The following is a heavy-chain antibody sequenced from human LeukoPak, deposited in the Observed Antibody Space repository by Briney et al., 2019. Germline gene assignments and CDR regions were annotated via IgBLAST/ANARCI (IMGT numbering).Heavy chain of an antibody. V-gene: IGHV3-21*01. J-gene: IGHJ4*02. D-gene: IGHD6-13*01. CDR1: GFTFISYS. CDR3: ARDALFLYSSSWIEY. CDR2: ISSSSSYI. Sequence: GGSLRLSCAASGFTFISYSMNWVRQAPGKGLDWVSSISSSSSYIYYADSVKGRFTISRDNHKNLLDLQMNSLRAEDTAVYYCARDALFLYSSSWIEYWGQGTLVNVSS.